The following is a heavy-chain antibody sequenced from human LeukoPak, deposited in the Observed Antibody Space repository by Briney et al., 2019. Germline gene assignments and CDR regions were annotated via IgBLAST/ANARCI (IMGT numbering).Heavy chain of an antibody. V-gene: IGHV1-2*06. D-gene: IGHD1-26*01. CDR1: GYTFIDYY. J-gene: IGHJ4*02. CDR2: INPKSGGT. CDR3: ARETYNGRYYYFDY. Sequence: ASVKASCKASGYTFIDYYIHWVRQAPGQGLEWMGRINPKSGGTNHAQKFQGRVTMTRDTSISTAYMELSSLRSDDTAVYFCARETYNGRYYYFDYWGQGTLVTVSS.